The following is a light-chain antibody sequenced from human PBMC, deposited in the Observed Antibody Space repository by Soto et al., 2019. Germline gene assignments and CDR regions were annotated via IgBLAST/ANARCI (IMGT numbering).Light chain of an antibody. V-gene: IGKV3-15*01. J-gene: IGKJ1*01. CDR2: GAS. Sequence: EIVMTQSPATLSVSPGERATLSCRARQSVGSNLAWYQQKPGQAPRLLIYGASTRATGIPARFSGSGSGTEFNLTISSLQSEDFAIYFCQQYNNWPPDRTFGQGTKVEIK. CDR3: QQYNNWPPDRT. CDR1: QSVGSN.